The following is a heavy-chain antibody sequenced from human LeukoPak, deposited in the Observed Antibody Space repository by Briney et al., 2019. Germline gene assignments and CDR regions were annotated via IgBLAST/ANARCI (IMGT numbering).Heavy chain of an antibody. D-gene: IGHD6-19*01. V-gene: IGHV3-33*01. J-gene: IGHJ4*02. CDR3: ARGIVRYSSGWYFDY. CDR1: GFTFSSYG. CDR2: IWYDGSNK. Sequence: GALRLSCAASGFTFSSYGMHWVRQAPGKGLEWVAVIWYDGSNKYYADSVKGRFTISRDNSKSTLYLQMNSLRAEDTAVYYCARGIVRYSSGWYFDYWGQGTLVTVSS.